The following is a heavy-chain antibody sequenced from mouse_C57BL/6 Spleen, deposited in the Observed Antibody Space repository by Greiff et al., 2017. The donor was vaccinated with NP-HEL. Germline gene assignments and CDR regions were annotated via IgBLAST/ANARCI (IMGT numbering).Heavy chain of an antibody. CDR3: ARLPLYGNYDY. CDR2: ISSGSSTI. J-gene: IGHJ2*01. CDR1: GFTFSDYG. D-gene: IGHD2-1*01. Sequence: DVKLVESGGGLVKPGGSLKLSCAASGFTFSDYGMHWVRQAPEKGLELVAYISSGSSTIYYADTVKGRFTISRDNAKNTLFLQMTSLRSEDTAMYYCARLPLYGNYDYWGQGTTLTVSS. V-gene: IGHV5-17*01.